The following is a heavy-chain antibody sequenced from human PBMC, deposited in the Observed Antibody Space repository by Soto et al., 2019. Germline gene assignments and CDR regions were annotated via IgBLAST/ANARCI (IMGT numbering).Heavy chain of an antibody. D-gene: IGHD6-13*01. J-gene: IGHJ5*02. Sequence: PGGSLRLSCAASGFTFSDYYMSWIRQAPGKGLEWVSYISSSSSTIHYADSVKGRFTISRDNAKNSLYLQMNSLRAEDTAVYYCARGSGYHSSSPNWFDPWGQGTLVTAPQ. V-gene: IGHV3-11*04. CDR3: ARGSGYHSSSPNWFDP. CDR2: ISSSSSTI. CDR1: GFTFSDYY.